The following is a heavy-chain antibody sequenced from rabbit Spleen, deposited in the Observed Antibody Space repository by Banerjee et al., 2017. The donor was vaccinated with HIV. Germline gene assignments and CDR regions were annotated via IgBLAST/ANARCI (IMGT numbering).Heavy chain of an antibody. V-gene: IGHV1S45*01. Sequence: QEQLVESRGGLVKPGTSLTLTCTASGFTFSSYYYMCWVRQAPGKGLEWIACIYTSNSDTYHASWAKGRFTISKTSSTTVTLQMTSLTAADTATYFCARAPNVAFAYALSRLDLWGPGTLVTVS. J-gene: IGHJ6*01. CDR3: ARAPNVAFAYALSRLDL. D-gene: IGHD6-1*01. CDR1: GFTFSSYYY. CDR2: IYTSNSDT.